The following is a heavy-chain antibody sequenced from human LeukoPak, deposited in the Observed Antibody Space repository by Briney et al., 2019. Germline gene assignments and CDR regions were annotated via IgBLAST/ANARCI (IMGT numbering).Heavy chain of an antibody. CDR1: GGSFSGYH. Sequence: SETLSLTCAVSGGSFSGYHWTWIRQSPGKGLEWIGDINPSGSTCYNPSLKSRLTISVDTSKNQFSLKLRSVTAADTAVYYRARGRHDITMIVVVMTSVSYYLDVWGKGTTVTVS. CDR2: INPSGST. J-gene: IGHJ6*03. V-gene: IGHV4-34*01. D-gene: IGHD3-22*01. CDR3: ARGRHDITMIVVVMTSVSYYLDV.